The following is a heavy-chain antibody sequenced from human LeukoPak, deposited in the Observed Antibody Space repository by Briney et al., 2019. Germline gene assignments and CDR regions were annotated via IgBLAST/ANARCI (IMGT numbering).Heavy chain of an antibody. CDR1: GFTLSSYA. J-gene: IGHJ4*02. CDR2: ISGSGGST. D-gene: IGHD6-13*01. CDR3: AKRGSSWYGSDY. V-gene: IGHV3-23*01. Sequence: GGSLRLSCAASGFTLSSYAMSWVRQAPGKGLEWVSAISGSGGSTYYADSVKGRFTISRDNSKNTLYLQMNSLRAEDTAVYYCAKRGSSWYGSDYWGQGILVTVSS.